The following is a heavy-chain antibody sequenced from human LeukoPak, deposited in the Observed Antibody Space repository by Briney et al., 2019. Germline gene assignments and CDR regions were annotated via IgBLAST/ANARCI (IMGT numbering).Heavy chain of an antibody. D-gene: IGHD3-3*01. CDR3: ARVRPYDFWSGPFGY. Sequence: PSETLSLTCAVSGGSISSGGYSWSWIRQPPGKGLEWIGYIYHSGSTYYNPSLKSRVTISVDRSKNQFSLKLSSVTAADTAVYYCARVRPYDFWSGPFGYWGQGTLVTVSS. CDR1: GGSISSGGYS. J-gene: IGHJ4*02. CDR2: IYHSGST. V-gene: IGHV4-30-2*01.